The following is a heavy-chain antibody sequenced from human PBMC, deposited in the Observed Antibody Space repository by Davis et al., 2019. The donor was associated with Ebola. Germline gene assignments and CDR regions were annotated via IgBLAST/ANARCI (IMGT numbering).Heavy chain of an antibody. D-gene: IGHD2-2*02. J-gene: IGHJ4*02. CDR2: INHSGST. Sequence: MPSETLSLTCAVYGGPFSDFFWTWIRQSPGKGLEWMGEINHSGSTNYNPSLKSRVTISVDTSKNQFSLKLSSVTAADTAVYYCARQFSSPLYTYFDYWGQGALVTVSS. CDR1: GGPFSDFF. CDR3: ARQFSSPLYTYFDY. V-gene: IGHV4-34*01.